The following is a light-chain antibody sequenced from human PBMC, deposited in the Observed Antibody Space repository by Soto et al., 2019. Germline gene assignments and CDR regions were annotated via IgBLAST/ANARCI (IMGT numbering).Light chain of an antibody. V-gene: IGLV2-23*02. CDR2: AVS. J-gene: IGLJ2*01. CDR3: CSYAGSSTSVV. Sequence: QSALTQPASVSGSPGQSITISCTGTSSDVGSYNFVSWYQQHPGKAPKLMIFAVSKRPSGVSNRFSGSKSGNTASLTISGLQAEDEADYYCCSYAGSSTSVVFGGGTQLTVL. CDR1: SSDVGSYNF.